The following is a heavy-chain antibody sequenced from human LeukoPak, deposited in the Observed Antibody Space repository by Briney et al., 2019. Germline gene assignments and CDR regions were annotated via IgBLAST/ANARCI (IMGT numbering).Heavy chain of an antibody. D-gene: IGHD3-10*01. Sequence: SESLSLTCTVSGGSISSSTYCWGWIRQPPGKGLEWVVSSYYSGSTYYSPSLKSRLTISLDTSKNQFSLKLSSVTAADTAVYYCARNPSGGFDYFAYWGQGTLVTVSS. CDR1: GGSISSSTYC. CDR2: SYYSGST. V-gene: IGHV4-39*01. J-gene: IGHJ4*02. CDR3: ARNPSGGFDYFAY.